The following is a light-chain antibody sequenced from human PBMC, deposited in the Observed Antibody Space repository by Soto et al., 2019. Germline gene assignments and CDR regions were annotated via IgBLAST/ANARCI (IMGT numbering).Light chain of an antibody. J-gene: IGKJ4*01. CDR1: QSVSNRF. Sequence: EIVLTQSPGTLSLSPGERATLSCRASQSVSNRFLAWYQQKPGQAPRLPIYGASNRATGIPDRFSGSGSGTDFTLTISRVEPEDFTVYYCQQYDTSWLTFGGGTKVEIK. V-gene: IGKV3-20*01. CDR2: GAS. CDR3: QQYDTSWLT.